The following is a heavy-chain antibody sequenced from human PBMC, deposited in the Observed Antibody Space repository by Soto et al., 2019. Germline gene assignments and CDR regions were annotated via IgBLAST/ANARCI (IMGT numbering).Heavy chain of an antibody. Sequence: QVQLVQSGAEVKKPGSSVKVSCKASGGTFSSYTISWVRQAPGQGLEWMGRIIPILGIANYAPKFQGRVTITADNSTRPPYLALSSLSSEATAVYYCARLIQLSPSSRLDAYRIDLWGQGTPVTVSS. V-gene: IGHV1-69*02. D-gene: IGHD5-18*01. J-gene: IGHJ6*02. CDR3: ARLIQLSPSSRLDAYRIDL. CDR1: GGTFSSYT. CDR2: IIPILGIA.